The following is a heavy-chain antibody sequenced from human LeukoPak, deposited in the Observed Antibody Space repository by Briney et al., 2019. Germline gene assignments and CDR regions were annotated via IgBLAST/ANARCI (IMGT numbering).Heavy chain of an antibody. D-gene: IGHD3-3*01. Sequence: PGGSLRLSCAASGFTFSSYAMHWVRQAPGKGLEWVAVISYDGSNKYYADSVKGRFTISRDNSKNTLYLQMNSLRAEDTAVYYCASGTIFGNTWGQGTLVTVSS. V-gene: IGHV3-30-3*01. CDR2: ISYDGSNK. J-gene: IGHJ4*02. CDR1: GFTFSSYA. CDR3: ASGTIFGNT.